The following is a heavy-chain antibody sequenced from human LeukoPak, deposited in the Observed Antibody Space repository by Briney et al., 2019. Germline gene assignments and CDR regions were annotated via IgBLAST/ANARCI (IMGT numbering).Heavy chain of an antibody. D-gene: IGHD2-2*01. V-gene: IGHV4-59*01. CDR3: ARALGYCSSTSCYSGDFDY. CDR1: GGSISSYY. J-gene: IGHJ4*02. Sequence: PSETLSLTCTVSGGSISSYYRSWIRQPPGKGLEWIGYIYYSGSTNYNPSLKSRVTISVDTSKNQFSLKLSSVTAADTAVYYCARALGYCSSTSCYSGDFDYWGQGTLVTVSS. CDR2: IYYSGST.